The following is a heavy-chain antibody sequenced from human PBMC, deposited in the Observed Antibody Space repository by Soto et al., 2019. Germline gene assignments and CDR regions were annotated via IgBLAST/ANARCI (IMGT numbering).Heavy chain of an antibody. D-gene: IGHD3-10*01. CDR2: IFHDGTA. Sequence: PSQTLSLTCAVSGVSLTSVNWWTFVRQSPQRGLEYIGEIFHDGTANYYPSFERRVAMSVDTSRNQFSLKLTSVTAADTAVYFCARLVYDTRLNYMYFDFWGPGTLVTVSS. CDR3: ARLVYDTRLNYMYFDF. CDR1: GVSLTSVNW. J-gene: IGHJ4*02. V-gene: IGHV4-4*02.